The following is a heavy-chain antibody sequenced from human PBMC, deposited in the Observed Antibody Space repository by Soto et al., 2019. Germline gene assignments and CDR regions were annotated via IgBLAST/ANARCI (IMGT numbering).Heavy chain of an antibody. V-gene: IGHV3-23*01. CDR3: AKCSSYGDE. CDR1: GFTFSTYS. J-gene: IGHJ4*02. D-gene: IGHD1-26*01. Sequence: GGSLRLSCAASGFTFSTYSMAWVRQAPGKGPEWVSGLSGGGINTFYADSVKGRFTISVDNSKNTVDLQMNSLRVEDTAVYYCAKCSSYGDEWGQGTLVTVYS. CDR2: LSGGGINT.